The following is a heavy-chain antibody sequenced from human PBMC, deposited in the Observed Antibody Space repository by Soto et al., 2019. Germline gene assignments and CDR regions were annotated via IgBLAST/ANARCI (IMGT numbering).Heavy chain of an antibody. CDR2: INAGNGNT. CDR3: ARVVVLWFGELSGIVP. V-gene: IGHV1-3*01. CDR1: GYTFTSYA. Sequence: ASVKVSCKASGYTFTSYAMHWVRQAPGQRLEWMGWINAGNGNTKYSQKFQGRVTITRDTSASTAYMELSSLRSEDTAVYYCARVVVLWFGELSGIVPWGQGPLVTVST. D-gene: IGHD3-10*01. J-gene: IGHJ5*02.